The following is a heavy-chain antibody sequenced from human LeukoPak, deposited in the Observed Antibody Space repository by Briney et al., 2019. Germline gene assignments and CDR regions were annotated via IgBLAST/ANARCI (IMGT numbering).Heavy chain of an antibody. CDR2: ISAYNGNT. V-gene: IGHV1-18*01. J-gene: IGHJ4*02. CDR1: GYTFTSHG. CDR3: ARGSRYSYGYDLVGSNDY. Sequence: ASVKVSCKASGYTFTSHGISWVRQAPGQGLEWMGWISAYNGNTNYAQKLQGRVTMTTDISTSTAYMELRSLRSDDTAVYYCARGSRYSYGYDLVGSNDYWGQGTLVTVPS. D-gene: IGHD5-18*01.